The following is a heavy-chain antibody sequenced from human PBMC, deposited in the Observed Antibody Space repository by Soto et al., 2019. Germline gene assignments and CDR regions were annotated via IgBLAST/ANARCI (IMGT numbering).Heavy chain of an antibody. CDR2: INSDGSST. CDR3: ARDQGYCSGGSCYVAGY. J-gene: IGHJ4*02. Sequence: GGSLRLSCAASGLTFRSYWMHWVRQAPGKGLVWVSRINSDGSSTSYADSVKGRFTISRDNAKNTLYLQMNSLRAEDTAVYFCARDQGYCSGGSCYVAGYWGQGTLVTVSS. CDR1: GLTFRSYW. D-gene: IGHD2-15*01. V-gene: IGHV3-74*01.